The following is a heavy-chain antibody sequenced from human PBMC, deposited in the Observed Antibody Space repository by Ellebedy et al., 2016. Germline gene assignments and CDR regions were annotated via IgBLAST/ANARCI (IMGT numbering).Heavy chain of an antibody. CDR2: ISVITNTI. J-gene: IGHJ6*02. V-gene: IGHV3-11*01. CDR1: GFTFSDYS. CDR3: ARGSGVVVPAAIYYYYAMDV. Sequence: GGSLRLSXAGSGFTFSDYSMTWIRQAPGKWPESISYISVITNTIYYADSVKGRFTISRDNAKKSLFLQMNNLRAEDTAVYYCARGSGVVVPAAIYYYYAMDVWGQGTTVTVSS. D-gene: IGHD2-2*01.